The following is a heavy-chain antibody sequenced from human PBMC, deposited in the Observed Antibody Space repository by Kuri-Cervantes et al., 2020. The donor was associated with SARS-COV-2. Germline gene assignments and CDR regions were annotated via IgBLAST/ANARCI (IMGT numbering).Heavy chain of an antibody. V-gene: IGHV3-7*03. CDR1: GFTVSSKY. D-gene: IGHD2-2*01. CDR2: VRQDGRDK. CDR3: ARYCTSSSCESAIDF. Sequence: WGSLRLSCAASGFTVSSKYMSWVRQAPGKGLDWVANVRQDGRDKYYGDSVKGRFTISRDNTKNSLYLQMDSLTAEDTAVYYCARYCTSSSCESAIDFWGQGTLVTVSS. J-gene: IGHJ4*02.